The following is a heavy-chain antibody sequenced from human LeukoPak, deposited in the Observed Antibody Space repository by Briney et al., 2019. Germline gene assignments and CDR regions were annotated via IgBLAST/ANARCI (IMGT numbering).Heavy chain of an antibody. Sequence: PGGSLRLSCAASGFTVSSNYMSWVRQAPGKGLEWVSVIYISGSTDYAVSVKGRFTISRDNSKNTLYLQMNSLRAEDTAVYYCARSPYDSSGHSSGCFDYWGQGTLVTVSS. CDR1: GFTVSSNY. J-gene: IGHJ4*02. CDR3: ARSPYDSSGHSSGCFDY. CDR2: IYISGST. V-gene: IGHV3-53*01. D-gene: IGHD3-22*01.